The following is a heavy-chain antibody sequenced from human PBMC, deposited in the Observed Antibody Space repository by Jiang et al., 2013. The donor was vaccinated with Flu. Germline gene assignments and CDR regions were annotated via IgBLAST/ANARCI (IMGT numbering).Heavy chain of an antibody. CDR2: YWNDDK. J-gene: IGHJ4*02. Sequence: TFSGFSLSTSGGGCGLDPSAPRKGPGAACTHYWNDDKRYSPSLKSRLTITKDTSKNQVVLTMTNMDPVDTATYYCAHSGGRYYFDYWGQGTLVTVSS. D-gene: IGHD4-23*01. CDR3: AHSGGRYYFDY. CDR1: GFSLSTSGGG. V-gene: IGHV2-5*01.